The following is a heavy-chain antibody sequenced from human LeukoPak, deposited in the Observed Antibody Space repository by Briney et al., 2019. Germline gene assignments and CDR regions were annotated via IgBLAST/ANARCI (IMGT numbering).Heavy chain of an antibody. J-gene: IGHJ3*02. CDR1: GGSFSGYY. CDR2: INHSGST. V-gene: IGHV4-34*01. CDR3: ARGRTSLNS. Sequence: SETLSLTCAVYGGSFSGYYWSWIRQPPGKGLEWIGEINHSGSTNYNPSLKSRVTISVDTSKNQFSLKLSSVTAADTAVYYCARGRTSLNSWGQGTMVTVSS. D-gene: IGHD2-2*01.